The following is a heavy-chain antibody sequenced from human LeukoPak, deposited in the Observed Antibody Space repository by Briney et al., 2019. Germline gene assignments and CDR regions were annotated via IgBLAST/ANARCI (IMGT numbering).Heavy chain of an antibody. J-gene: IGHJ4*02. CDR1: GYIFTSSD. CDR2: INPNSGRT. Sequence: GASVKVSCKASGYIFTSSDINWVRQAAGQGPEWMGWINPNSGRTGYAQKFQGRVTMTANTSISTAYMELSSLRFDDTAVYYCARGRSGLAAAGTYDYWGQGTLITVSS. D-gene: IGHD6-13*01. V-gene: IGHV1-8*01. CDR3: ARGRSGLAAAGTYDY.